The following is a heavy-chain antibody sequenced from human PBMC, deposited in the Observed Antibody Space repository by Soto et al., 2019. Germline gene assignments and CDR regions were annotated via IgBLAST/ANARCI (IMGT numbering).Heavy chain of an antibody. CDR1: GFTFSGCA. CDR3: AKGSASARPYYFDY. Sequence: WGSLRLSCAASGFTFSGCAMSWVRQAPGKGLEWVSAISGGGGSTYYADSVKGRFTLSRDNSRNTLSLQVNGLRAEDTAVYYCAKGSASARPYYFDYWGQGTVVTVSS. D-gene: IGHD5-18*01. CDR2: ISGGGGST. V-gene: IGHV3-23*01. J-gene: IGHJ4*02.